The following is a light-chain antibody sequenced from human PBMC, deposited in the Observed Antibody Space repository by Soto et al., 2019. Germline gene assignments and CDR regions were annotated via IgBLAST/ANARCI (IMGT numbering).Light chain of an antibody. Sequence: QSALTQPASVSGSPGQSITISCTGTSSDVGSYNYVSWYQQYPGKAPKLMIYDVSNRHSGVSYRFSGSKSGNTASLTISGLQAEDEADYYCSSYTTSSTHVVFGGGTKLTVL. V-gene: IGLV2-14*01. CDR2: DVS. CDR3: SSYTTSSTHVV. CDR1: SSDVGSYNY. J-gene: IGLJ2*01.